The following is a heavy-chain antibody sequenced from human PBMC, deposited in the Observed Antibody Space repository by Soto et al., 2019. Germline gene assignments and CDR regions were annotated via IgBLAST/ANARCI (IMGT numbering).Heavy chain of an antibody. CDR2: INTYNGNT. V-gene: IGHV1-18*01. D-gene: IGHD3-10*01. J-gene: IGHJ5*02. CDR3: ARGVGSGTYYNQYNWFDP. CDR1: GYTFTNYG. Sequence: QVQLVQSGAEVKKPGASVKVSCKASGYTFTNYGISWVRQAPGQGLEWMGWINTYNGNTNHAQKLQGRVTMTTDTSTRNAYRELRSLRSDDTAVYYCARGVGSGTYYNQYNWFDPWGQGTLVTVSS.